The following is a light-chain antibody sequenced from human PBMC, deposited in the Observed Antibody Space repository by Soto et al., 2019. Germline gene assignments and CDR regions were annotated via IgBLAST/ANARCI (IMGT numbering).Light chain of an antibody. J-gene: IGKJ3*01. V-gene: IGKV1-12*01. Sequence: DIQLTQSPSSVSASVGDRVTITCRASQDIGTWLAWYQQKPGKAPKLLIYVASNLQSGVPSRFSGAVSGTDFNLTITSLQPEDFATYHFQQADSFPFTFGPRTKVDFK. CDR3: QQADSFPFT. CDR2: VAS. CDR1: QDIGTW.